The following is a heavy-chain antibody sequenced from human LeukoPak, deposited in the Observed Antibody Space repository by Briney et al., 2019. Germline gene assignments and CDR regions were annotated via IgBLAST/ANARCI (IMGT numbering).Heavy chain of an antibody. CDR3: ARDGALDV. J-gene: IGHJ6*02. D-gene: IGHD3-10*01. CDR2: INPDSGDT. CDR1: GYTFTGYY. V-gene: IGHV1-2*02. Sequence: AASVKVSCTASGYTFTGYYMHWVRQAPGQGLEWMGWINPDSGDTNCAQKFQGRVTLTRDTSISSAYMELSGLISDDTAVYYCARDGALDVWGQGTTVTVS.